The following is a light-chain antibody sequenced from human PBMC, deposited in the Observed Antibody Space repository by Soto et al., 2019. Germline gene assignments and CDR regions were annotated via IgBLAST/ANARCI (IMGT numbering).Light chain of an antibody. CDR1: SSDVGASIF. V-gene: IGLV2-14*01. CDR3: SSYTTNSSYL. J-gene: IGLJ1*01. CDR2: AVS. Sequence: QSVLTQPASVSGSPGQSITISCTETSSDVGASIFVSWYQQHPGKAPKLMIYAVSSRPSGVSYRFSGSKSGNTASLTISGLQSEDEADYYCSSYTTNSSYLFGTGTRSPS.